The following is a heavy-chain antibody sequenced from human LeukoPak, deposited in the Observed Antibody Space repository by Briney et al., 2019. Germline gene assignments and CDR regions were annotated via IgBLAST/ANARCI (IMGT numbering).Heavy chain of an antibody. D-gene: IGHD3-3*01. CDR2: TNPNSGGT. CDR1: GYTFTGYY. V-gene: IGHV1-2*02. J-gene: IGHJ4*02. CDR3: ARDSHYDFWSGYYN. Sequence: ASVKVSCKASGYTFTGYYMHWVRQAPGQGLEWMGWTNPNSGGTNYAQKFQGRVTMTRDTSISTAYMELSRLRSDDTAVYYCARDSHYDFWSGYYNWGQGTLVTVSS.